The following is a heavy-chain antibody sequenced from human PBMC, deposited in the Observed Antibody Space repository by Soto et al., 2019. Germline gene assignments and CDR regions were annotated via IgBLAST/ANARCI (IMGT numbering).Heavy chain of an antibody. CDR1: GDSVSSNSAA. CDR2: TYYRSKWYN. V-gene: IGHV6-1*01. Sequence: SQTLSLTCAISGDSVSSNSAAWNWIRQSPSRGLEWLGRTYYRSKWYNDYAVSVKSRITINPDTSKNQFSLQLNSVTPEDTAVYYCARDQSYSSGPRVSYYFDYWGQGTLVTVSS. J-gene: IGHJ4*02. D-gene: IGHD6-19*01. CDR3: ARDQSYSSGPRVSYYFDY.